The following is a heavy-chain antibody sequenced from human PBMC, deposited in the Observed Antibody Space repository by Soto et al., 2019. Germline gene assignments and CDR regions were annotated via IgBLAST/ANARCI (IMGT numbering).Heavy chain of an antibody. CDR1: GFTFSSYG. V-gene: IGHV3-33*01. J-gene: IGHJ6*02. CDR3: ARISGLLWFGELFDSKDYYGIDV. CDR2: IWYDGSNK. Sequence: GGSLRLSCAASGFTFSSYGMHWVRQAPGKGLEWVAVIWYDGSNKYYADSVKGRFTISRDNSKNTLYLQMNSLRAEDTAVYYCARISGLLWFGELFDSKDYYGIDVWGQGTTVTSP. D-gene: IGHD3-10*01.